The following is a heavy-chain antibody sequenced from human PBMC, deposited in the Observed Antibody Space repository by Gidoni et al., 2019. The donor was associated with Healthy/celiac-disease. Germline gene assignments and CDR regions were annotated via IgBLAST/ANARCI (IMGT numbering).Heavy chain of an antibody. CDR2: IISILGIA. CDR3: AREGIAARARDGMDV. V-gene: IGHV1-69*04. CDR1: GGTFSSYA. J-gene: IGHJ6*02. Sequence: QVQLVQSGAEVKKPGSSVKVSCKASGGTFSSYAISWVRQAPGQGLEGMGRIISILGIANYAQKFQGRVTITADKSTSTAYMELSSLRSEDTAVYYCAREGIAARARDGMDVWGQGTTVTVSS. D-gene: IGHD6-6*01.